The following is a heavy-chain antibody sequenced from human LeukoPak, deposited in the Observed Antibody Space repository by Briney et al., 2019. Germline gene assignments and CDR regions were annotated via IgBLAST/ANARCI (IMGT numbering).Heavy chain of an antibody. CDR3: ASQLGSMVRGLIPYFDY. CDR1: GGSISSSSHF. D-gene: IGHD3-10*01. Sequence: PSETLSLTCIVSGGSISSSSHFWGWFRQPPGKGLEWIGSIYYSGSTYYNPSLKSRVAIFVDTSKNQFSLRLSSVTAADTAVYYCASQLGSMVRGLIPYFDYWGQGTLVTVSS. J-gene: IGHJ4*02. CDR2: IYYSGST. V-gene: IGHV4-39*01.